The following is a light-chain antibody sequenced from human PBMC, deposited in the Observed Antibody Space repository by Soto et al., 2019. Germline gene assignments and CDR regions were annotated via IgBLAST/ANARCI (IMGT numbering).Light chain of an antibody. V-gene: IGLV2-14*01. J-gene: IGLJ2*01. CDR1: SSDVGGYNY. CDR2: EVS. CDR3: DSFTSSSTVI. Sequence: QSALTQPASVSGSPGQSITISCTGTSSDVGGYNYVSWYQQHPGKAPKLMIYEVSDRPSGVSNRFSGSKSGNTASLTISGLQAEDDADYYYDSFTSSSTVIFGGGTKVTVL.